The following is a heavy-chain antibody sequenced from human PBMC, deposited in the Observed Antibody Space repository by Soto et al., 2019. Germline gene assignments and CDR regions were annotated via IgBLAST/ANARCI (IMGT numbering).Heavy chain of an antibody. CDR3: ARGLSVTHFDN. CDR2: IYYSGST. CDR1: GVPISTGGYY. Sequence: QVQLQESGPGLVKPSQTLSLTCTVSGVPISTGGYYWTCIRQHPGKALESIGYIYYSGSTYYNPCLKSRVTISVDTSKDQFSLKLSSVTAADTSVYFCARGLSVTHFDNWGQGTLVTVSS. J-gene: IGHJ4*02. V-gene: IGHV4-31*03. D-gene: IGHD4-17*01.